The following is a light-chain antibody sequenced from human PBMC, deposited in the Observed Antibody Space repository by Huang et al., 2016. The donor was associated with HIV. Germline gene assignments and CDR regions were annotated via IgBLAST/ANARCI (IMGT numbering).Light chain of an antibody. V-gene: IGKV3-15*01. CDR1: QNSNTN. CDR2: AAS. J-gene: IGKJ1*01. Sequence: EIVMTQSPGTLSVAPGERATLSCRASQNSNTNLAWFQQKPGQAPRLLIYAASTRTADFPARFSGSGSRTDFTLTISSLQSEDIAVYYCQQYNDWPRSFGQGTKVEIK. CDR3: QQYNDWPRS.